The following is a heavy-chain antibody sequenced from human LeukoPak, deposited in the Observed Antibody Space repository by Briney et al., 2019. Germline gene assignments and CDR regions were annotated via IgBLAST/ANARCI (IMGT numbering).Heavy chain of an antibody. CDR3: ARHVDWSFDY. CDR1: GFTFSNYW. D-gene: IGHD2-21*01. CDR2: INEDGSDK. V-gene: IGHV3-7*01. Sequence: GGSLRLSCAASGFTFSNYWMTWVRQAPGKGLEWVANINEDGSDKHHADSVKGRFTISGDNAKNSLYLQMNSLRAEDTAVYSCARHVDWSFDYWGQGTLVTVSS. J-gene: IGHJ4*02.